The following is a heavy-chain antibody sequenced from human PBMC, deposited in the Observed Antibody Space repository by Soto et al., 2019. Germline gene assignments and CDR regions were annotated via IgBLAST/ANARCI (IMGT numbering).Heavy chain of an antibody. V-gene: IGHV1-8*01. Sequence: GASVTVSCKASVYTFTSYDINWVRQAPGQGLEWMGWMNPNSGNTGYAQKFQGRVTMTRSTSISTAYMELSSLRSEDTAVYYCARGRYDILTNYYYMDVRGKGTTVTVSS. D-gene: IGHD3-9*01. J-gene: IGHJ6*03. CDR2: MNPNSGNT. CDR3: ARGRYDILTNYYYMDV. CDR1: VYTFTSYD.